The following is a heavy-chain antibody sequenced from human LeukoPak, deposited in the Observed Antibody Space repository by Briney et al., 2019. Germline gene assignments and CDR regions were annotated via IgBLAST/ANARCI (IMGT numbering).Heavy chain of an antibody. D-gene: IGHD1-26*01. Sequence: GGSLRLSCAAFGFTFSSYAMSWVRQAPGKGLEWVSAISGSGGSTYYADSVKGRFTISRDNSKNTLYLQMNSLRAEDTAVYYCAKLSRPIVGATTGYWGQGTLVTVSS. V-gene: IGHV3-23*01. CDR3: AKLSRPIVGATTGY. CDR1: GFTFSSYA. J-gene: IGHJ4*02. CDR2: ISGSGGST.